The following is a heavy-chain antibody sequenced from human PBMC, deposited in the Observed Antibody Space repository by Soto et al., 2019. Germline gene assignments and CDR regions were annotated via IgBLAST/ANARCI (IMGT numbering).Heavy chain of an antibody. CDR2: ISGSGGST. CDR1: GFTFSSYA. J-gene: IGHJ4*02. CDR3: AKGGYSYGSFDY. D-gene: IGHD5-18*01. Sequence: LRLSCAASGFTFSSYAMSWVRQAPGKGLEWVSAISGSGGSTYYADSVKGRFTISRDNSKNTLYLQMNSLRAEDTAVYYCAKGGYSYGSFDYWGQGTLVTVSS. V-gene: IGHV3-23*01.